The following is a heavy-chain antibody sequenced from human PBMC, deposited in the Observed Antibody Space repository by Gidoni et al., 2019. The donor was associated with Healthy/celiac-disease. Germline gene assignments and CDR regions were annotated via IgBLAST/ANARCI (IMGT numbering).Heavy chain of an antibody. J-gene: IGHJ4*02. V-gene: IGHV4-39*01. CDR1: GGSISSSSYY. CDR3: ARHPPSGYSYGYMDY. Sequence: QLQLQESGPGLVKPSETLSLTCPVSGGSISSSSYYWGWLRQPPGKGLEWIGSIYYSGSTYYNPSLKSLVTISVDTSKNQFSLKLSSVTAADTAVYYCARHPPSGYSYGYMDYWGQGTLVTVSS. D-gene: IGHD5-18*01. CDR2: IYYSGST.